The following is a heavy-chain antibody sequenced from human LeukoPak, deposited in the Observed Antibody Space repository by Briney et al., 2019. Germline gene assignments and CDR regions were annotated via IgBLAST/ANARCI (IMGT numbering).Heavy chain of an antibody. J-gene: IGHJ6*03. V-gene: IGHV4-34*01. CDR1: GGSFSGYY. CDR3: ARETQQLVFFYNYYYYYMDV. CDR2: INHSGST. D-gene: IGHD6-13*01. Sequence: SETLSLTCAVYGGSFSGYYWSWIRQPPGKGLEWIGEINHSGSTNYNPSLKSRVTISVDTSKNQFSLKLSSVTAADTAVYYCARETQQLVFFYNYYYYYMDVWGKGTTVTVSS.